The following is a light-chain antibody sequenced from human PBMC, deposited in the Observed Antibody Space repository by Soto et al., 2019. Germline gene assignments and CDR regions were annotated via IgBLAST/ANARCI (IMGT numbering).Light chain of an antibody. CDR3: MQSVQVPYT. Sequence: IVLTQTPLSLSVTPGQPASISCKSSQSLVHSDGKTYFYWYLQRPGQPPHLLIYAVSNTVSGVPDRFSGSGSGTELTLEISRVEAEDVGIYYCMQSVQVPYTLGQGTRLEIK. CDR2: AVS. J-gene: IGKJ2*01. V-gene: IGKV2D-29*01. CDR1: QSLVHSDGKTY.